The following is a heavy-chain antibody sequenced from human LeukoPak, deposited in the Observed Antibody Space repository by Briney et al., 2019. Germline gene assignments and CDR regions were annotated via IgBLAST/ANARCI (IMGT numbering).Heavy chain of an antibody. Sequence: GASVKVSCKASRGTFSSYAISWVRQAPGQGLEWMGGIIPIFGTANYAQKFQGRVTITTDESTSTAYMELSSLRSEDTAVYYCASAPGGAAFDYWGQGTLVTVSS. CDR3: ASAPGGAAFDY. CDR2: IIPIFGTA. CDR1: RGTFSSYA. V-gene: IGHV1-69*05. J-gene: IGHJ4*02. D-gene: IGHD4/OR15-4a*01.